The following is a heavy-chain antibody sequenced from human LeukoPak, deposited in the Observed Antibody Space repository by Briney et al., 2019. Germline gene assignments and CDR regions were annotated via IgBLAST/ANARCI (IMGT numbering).Heavy chain of an antibody. CDR1: GFTVSSYA. CDR2: ISGSGGGT. D-gene: IGHD3-9*01. V-gene: IGHV3-23*01. J-gene: IGHJ4*02. CDR3: AKGPDDILTGYLTY. Sequence: GGSLRLSCAAAGFTVSSYAMSWVRQAPGKGLEWVSSISGSGGGTYYADSVKGRFTISRDNSKNTLYLQMNSLRAEDTVVYCCAKGPDDILTGYLTYWGQGTLVTVSS.